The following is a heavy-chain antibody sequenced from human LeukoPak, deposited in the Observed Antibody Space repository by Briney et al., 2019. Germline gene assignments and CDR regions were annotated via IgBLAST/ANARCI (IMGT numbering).Heavy chain of an antibody. CDR3: ARDRGYCSSTSCHDAFDI. V-gene: IGHV4-30-4*01. D-gene: IGHD2-2*01. Sequence: SQTLSLTCTVSGGSISSGDYYWSWIRQPPGKGLEWIGYIYYSGSTYYNPSLKSRVTISVDRSKNQFSLKLSSVTAADTAVYYCARDRGYCSSTSCHDAFDIWGQGTMVTVSS. CDR2: IYYSGST. CDR1: GGSISSGDYY. J-gene: IGHJ3*02.